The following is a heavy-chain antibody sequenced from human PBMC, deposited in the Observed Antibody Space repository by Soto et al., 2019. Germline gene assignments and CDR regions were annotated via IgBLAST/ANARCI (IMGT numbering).Heavy chain of an antibody. CDR1: GGSISSSSYY. Sequence: QLQLQESGPGLVKPSETLSLTCTVSGGSISSSSYYWGWIRQPPGKGLEWIGSIYYSGSTYYNPSLKSRVTISVDTSKNQFSLKLSSVTAADTAVYYCARHWWIQLGYYGMDVWGQGTTVTVSS. CDR3: ARHWWIQLGYYGMDV. J-gene: IGHJ6*02. V-gene: IGHV4-39*01. CDR2: IYYSGST. D-gene: IGHD5-18*01.